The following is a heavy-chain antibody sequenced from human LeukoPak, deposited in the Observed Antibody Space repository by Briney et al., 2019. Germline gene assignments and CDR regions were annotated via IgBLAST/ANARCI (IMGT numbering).Heavy chain of an antibody. Sequence: GESLKISCKGSGYSFTSYWISWVRQMPGKGLEWMGRIDPRDSYTNYSPSFQGHVTISADKSISTAYLQWSSLKASDTAMYYRAGLGYSSSHWYFDLWGRGTLVTVPS. CDR2: IDPRDSYT. CDR3: AGLGYSSSHWYFDL. V-gene: IGHV5-10-1*01. CDR1: GYSFTSYW. J-gene: IGHJ2*01. D-gene: IGHD6-6*01.